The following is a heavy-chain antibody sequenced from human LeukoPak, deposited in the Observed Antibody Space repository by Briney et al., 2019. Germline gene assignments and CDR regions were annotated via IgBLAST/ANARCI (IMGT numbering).Heavy chain of an antibody. CDR1: GFTFSSYS. D-gene: IGHD4-17*01. Sequence: PGGSLRLSCAASGFTFSSYSMNWVRQAPGKGLEWVSSISSSSSYIYYADSVKGRFTISRDNAKNSLYLQMNSLGAEDTAVYYCVAVTKYYYYYGMDVWGQGTTVTVSS. CDR3: VAVTKYYYYYGMDV. J-gene: IGHJ6*02. V-gene: IGHV3-21*01. CDR2: ISSSSSYI.